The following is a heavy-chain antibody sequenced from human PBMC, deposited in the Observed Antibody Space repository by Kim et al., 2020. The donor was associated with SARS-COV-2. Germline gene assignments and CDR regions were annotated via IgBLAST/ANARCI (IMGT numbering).Heavy chain of an antibody. CDR3: ARQDQIAAAGGY. CDR2: IDPGDSDT. D-gene: IGHD6-13*01. CDR1: GYSFTSYW. J-gene: IGHJ4*02. Sequence: GESLKISCRGSGYSFTSYWIGWVRQMPGKGLEWRGIIDPGDSDTRYSPSFQSQDTISADKSISTAYLQRSSLKASDTAMYYCARQDQIAAAGGYWGQGTLITVSS. V-gene: IGHV5-51*01.